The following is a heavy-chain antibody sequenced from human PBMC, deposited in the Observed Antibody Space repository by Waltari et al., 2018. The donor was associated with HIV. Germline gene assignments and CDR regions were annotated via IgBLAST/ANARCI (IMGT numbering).Heavy chain of an antibody. CDR3: ARALGYCSGGSCYRPDYYYYGMDV. Sequence: EVQLVESGGGLVQPGGSLRLSCAASGFAFSSYSMNWVRQAPGKGLEWVSYSSSSSSTIYYADSVKGRFTISRDNAKNSLYLQMNSLRAEDTAVYYCARALGYCSGGSCYRPDYYYYGMDVWGQGTTVTVSS. CDR2: SSSSSSTI. CDR1: GFAFSSYS. D-gene: IGHD2-15*01. V-gene: IGHV3-48*04. J-gene: IGHJ6*02.